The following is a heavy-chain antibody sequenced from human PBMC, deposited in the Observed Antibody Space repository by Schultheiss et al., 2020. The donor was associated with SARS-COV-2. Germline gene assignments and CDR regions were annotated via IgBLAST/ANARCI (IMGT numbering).Heavy chain of an antibody. V-gene: IGHV3-30*18. CDR2: ISFDGSRR. Sequence: GGSLRLSCAASGFTFSSYSMNWVRQAPGKGLEWIAVISFDGSRRYYTDSVKGRFTISRDNAKNSLFLQMSSLGDEDTAVYYCAKYVGYSFDYWGQGTLVTVSS. J-gene: IGHJ4*02. D-gene: IGHD1-1*01. CDR1: GFTFSSYS. CDR3: AKYVGYSFDY.